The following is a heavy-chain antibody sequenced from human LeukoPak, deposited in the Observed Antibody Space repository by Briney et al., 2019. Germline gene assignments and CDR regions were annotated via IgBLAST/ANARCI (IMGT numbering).Heavy chain of an antibody. J-gene: IGHJ5*02. V-gene: IGHV4-39*07. CDR2: IHYSGSS. CDR1: GGSISSSSYY. Sequence: SETLSLTCTVSGGSISSSSYYWGWIRQPPGKGLEWIGSIHYSGSSYYKPSLKSRVTISVDTSKNQFSLKLSSVTAADTAVYYCARDLQAYYDFWSGYFYNWFDPWGQGTLVTVSS. D-gene: IGHD3-3*01. CDR3: ARDLQAYYDFWSGYFYNWFDP.